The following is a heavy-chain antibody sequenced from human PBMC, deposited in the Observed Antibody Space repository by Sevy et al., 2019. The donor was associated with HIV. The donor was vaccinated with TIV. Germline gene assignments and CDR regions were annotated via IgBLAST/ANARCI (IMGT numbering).Heavy chain of an antibody. D-gene: IGHD1-26*01. CDR2: IYPGDSHT. CDR3: ARRAPGLDY. Sequence: GESLKISCKVSGYRFTSYWIAWVRQMPGRGLECMGIIYPGDSHTRYSPSFEGQVTFSVDKSISTAYLQWSSLKDSDTAMYYCARRAPGLDYWGQGTLVTVSS. CDR1: GYRFTSYW. V-gene: IGHV5-51*01. J-gene: IGHJ4*02.